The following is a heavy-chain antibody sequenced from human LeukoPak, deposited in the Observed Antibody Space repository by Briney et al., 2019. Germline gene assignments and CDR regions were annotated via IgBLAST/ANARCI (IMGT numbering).Heavy chain of an antibody. Sequence: ASVKVSCKASGYTFTGYYMHWVRQAPGQGLEWMGWINPNSGGTNYAQKFQGRVTMTRDTSIGTAYMELSRLRSDDTAVYYCASAGIAAAGGFYYYYYGMDVWGQGTTVTVSS. CDR1: GYTFTGYY. V-gene: IGHV1-2*02. D-gene: IGHD6-13*01. CDR3: ASAGIAAAGGFYYYYYGMDV. CDR2: INPNSGGT. J-gene: IGHJ6*02.